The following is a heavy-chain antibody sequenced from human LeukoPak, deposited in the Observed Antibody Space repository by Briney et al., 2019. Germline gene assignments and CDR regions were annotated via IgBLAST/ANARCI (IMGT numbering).Heavy chain of an antibody. CDR3: ARGGYDVIVPAASNYYYMDV. CDR1: GFTFSDYY. CDR2: ITSSGSTI. Sequence: GGSLRLSCAASGFTFSDYYMSWIRQAPGKGLEWVSYITSSGSTIYYADSVKGRFTISRDNAKSSLYLQMNSLRAEDTAVYYCARGGYDVIVPAASNYYYMDVWGKGTTVTVSS. J-gene: IGHJ6*03. V-gene: IGHV3-11*04. D-gene: IGHD2-2*01.